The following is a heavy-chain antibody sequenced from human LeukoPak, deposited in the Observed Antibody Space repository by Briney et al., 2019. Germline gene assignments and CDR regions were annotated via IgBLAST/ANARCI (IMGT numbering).Heavy chain of an antibody. CDR2: IDSNSGGT. CDR1: GYTFTGYY. J-gene: IGHJ4*02. Sequence: ASVKVSCKSSGYTFTGYYMHWVRQAPGQGFEWMGRIDSNSGGTNYAQNLQGRVTMTRDTSISTVYMELISLRSDDTAVYYCAREMNYDDYRTSDYWGQGTLVTVSS. D-gene: IGHD4-17*01. CDR3: AREMNYDDYRTSDY. V-gene: IGHV1-2*02.